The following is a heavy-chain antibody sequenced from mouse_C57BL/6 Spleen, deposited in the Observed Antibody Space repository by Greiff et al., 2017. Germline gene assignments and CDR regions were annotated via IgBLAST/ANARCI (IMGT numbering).Heavy chain of an antibody. J-gene: IGHJ2*01. V-gene: IGHV5-4*01. CDR3: ARGDSIHFDY. CDR1: GFTFSSYA. D-gene: IGHD2-10*02. CDR2: ISDGGSYT. Sequence: EVQVVESGGGLVKPGGSLKLSCAASGFTFSSYAMSWVRQTPEKRLEWVATISDGGSYTYYPDNVKGRFTISRDNAKNNLYLQMSHLKSEDTAMYYCARGDSIHFDYWGQGTTLTVSS.